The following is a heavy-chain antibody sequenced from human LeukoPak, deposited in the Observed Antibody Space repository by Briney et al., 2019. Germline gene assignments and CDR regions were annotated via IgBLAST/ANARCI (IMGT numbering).Heavy chain of an antibody. CDR1: GYTFTGYY. V-gene: IGHV1-2*04. D-gene: IGHD3-22*01. J-gene: IGHJ3*02. CDR3: ARGLGGITMIVGSGPDAFDI. CDR2: INPNSGGT. Sequence: GASVKVSCKASGYTFTGYYMHWVRQAPGQGLEWMGWINPNSGGTNYAQKFQGWVTMTRDTSISTAYMELSRLRSDDTAVYYCARGLGGITMIVGSGPDAFDIWGQGTMVTVSS.